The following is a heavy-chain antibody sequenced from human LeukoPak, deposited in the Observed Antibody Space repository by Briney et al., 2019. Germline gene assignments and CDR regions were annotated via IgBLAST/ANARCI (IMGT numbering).Heavy chain of an antibody. J-gene: IGHJ4*02. CDR1: GFTFSSYA. Sequence: PGRSLRLSCAASGFTFSSYAMHWVRQAPGKGLEWVAVISYDGSNKYYADSVKGRFTISRDNSKNTLYLQMNSLRAEDTAVYYCARDSGHSSSWYSSVDYWGQGTLVTGSS. D-gene: IGHD6-13*01. V-gene: IGHV3-30-3*01. CDR3: ARDSGHSSSWYSSVDY. CDR2: ISYDGSNK.